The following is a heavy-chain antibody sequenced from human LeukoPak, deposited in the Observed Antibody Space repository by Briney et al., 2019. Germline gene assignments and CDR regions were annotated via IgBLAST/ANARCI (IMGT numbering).Heavy chain of an antibody. D-gene: IGHD6-25*01. CDR3: ATIQRDHAFDI. CDR1: GGSISSYY. J-gene: IGHJ3*02. CDR2: INHSGST. Sequence: SETLSLTCTVPGGSISSYYWSWIRQPPGKGLEWIGEINHSGSTNYNPSLKSRVTISVDTSKNQFSLKLSSVTAADTAVYYCATIQRDHAFDIWGQGTMVTVSS. V-gene: IGHV4-34*01.